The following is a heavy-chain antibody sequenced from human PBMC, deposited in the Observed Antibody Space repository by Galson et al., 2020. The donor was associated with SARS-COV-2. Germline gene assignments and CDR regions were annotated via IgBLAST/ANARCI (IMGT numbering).Heavy chain of an antibody. D-gene: IGHD2-15*01. J-gene: IGHJ6*02. Sequence: GESLKISCAASGFAFSDYLLHWVRQAQGKGLEWVAIVSYDGKRDYYTDSVEGRFTVSRDNSRNTLFLQMNTLRIDDTAVYYCARDAALGSDAWPPANYYYYGMDVWGQGTTVTVSS. CDR1: GFAFSDYL. CDR3: ARDAALGSDAWPPANYYYYGMDV. CDR2: VSYDGKRD. V-gene: IGHV3-30*04.